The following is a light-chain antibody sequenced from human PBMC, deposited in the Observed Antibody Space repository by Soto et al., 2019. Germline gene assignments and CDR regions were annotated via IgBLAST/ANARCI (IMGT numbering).Light chain of an antibody. J-gene: IGLJ1*01. CDR1: RSDVGGYNY. Sequence: LTQPASVSGSPGQSITISCTGPRSDVGGYNYVSWYQHHPGKAPKLMIYDVSNRPSGVSNRFSGSKSGITASLTISGLQAEDEADYYCSAYTSSSLYVFATGTKVTVL. V-gene: IGLV2-14*03. CDR2: DVS. CDR3: SAYTSSSLYV.